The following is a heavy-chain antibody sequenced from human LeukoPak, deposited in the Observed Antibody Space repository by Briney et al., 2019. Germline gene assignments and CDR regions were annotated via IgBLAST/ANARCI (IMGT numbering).Heavy chain of an antibody. Sequence: SETLSLTCAVYIDSFSNYHWNWIRQTPATGMEWIGEVNESGGTKISPSLRSRVILSVDTSKNQFSLKLISVTVADTAIYYCARGQGATGPQVGKNGFDLWGQGTRVTVSS. CDR2: VNESGGT. CDR1: IDSFSNYH. V-gene: IGHV4-34*01. J-gene: IGHJ5*02. D-gene: IGHD1-26*01. CDR3: ARGQGATGPQVGKNGFDL.